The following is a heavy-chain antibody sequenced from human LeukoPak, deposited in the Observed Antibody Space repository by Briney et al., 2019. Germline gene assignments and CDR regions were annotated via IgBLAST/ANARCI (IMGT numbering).Heavy chain of an antibody. CDR3: AKLRRGYTYGPLES. CDR2: ISGSGGST. D-gene: IGHD5-18*01. J-gene: IGHJ4*02. CDR1: GFTFNSYA. Sequence: GGSLRLSCAASGFTFNSYAMTWVRQAPGKGLEWVSGISGSGGSTYYADSVKGRFTISRDSSMNTLYLQLNSLRAEDTAVYYCAKLRRGYTYGPLESWGQGTLVTVSS. V-gene: IGHV3-23*01.